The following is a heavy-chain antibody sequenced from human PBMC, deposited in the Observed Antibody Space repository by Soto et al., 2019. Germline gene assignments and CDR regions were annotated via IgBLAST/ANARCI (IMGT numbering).Heavy chain of an antibody. Sequence: ASVKVSCKASGYTFTSYGISWVRQAPGQGLEWMGWISAYNGNTNYAQKLQGRGTMTTGTSTSTAYMELRSLRSDDTAVYYCARDPITYGSGRYRDAFDIWGQGTMVTVSS. CDR2: ISAYNGNT. V-gene: IGHV1-18*01. CDR3: ARDPITYGSGRYRDAFDI. J-gene: IGHJ3*02. CDR1: GYTFTSYG. D-gene: IGHD3-10*01.